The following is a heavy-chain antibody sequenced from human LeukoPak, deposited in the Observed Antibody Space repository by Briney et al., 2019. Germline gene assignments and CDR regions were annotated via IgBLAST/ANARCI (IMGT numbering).Heavy chain of an antibody. CDR1: GYAFNNYD. V-gene: IGHV1-8*03. Sequence: ASVKVSCKTSGYAFNNYDINWVRQAPGQGLEWLGWMNPNNGNTNLAQKFRPRLTLTSDTSMATAFLELSSLKSDDTAVYYCVRSYGEYDFLPSEHYFDPWGQGTLVTVSS. D-gene: IGHD3-16*01. CDR3: VRSYGEYDFLPSEHYFDP. CDR2: MNPNNGNT. J-gene: IGHJ5*02.